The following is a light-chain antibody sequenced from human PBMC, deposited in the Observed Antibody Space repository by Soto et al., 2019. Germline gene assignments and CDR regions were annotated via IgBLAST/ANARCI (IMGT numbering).Light chain of an antibody. CDR3: QQYDNLPFT. V-gene: IGKV1-33*01. J-gene: IGKJ2*01. Sequence: DIQMTQSPSSLPASLGDRVTISCQASQDISNYLNWYQQTPGKAPKLLISDASSLEIGVSSRFSGRGSGTDFTLTISRLQPEDIATYFCQQYDNLPFTFGQGTKLEIK. CDR1: QDISNY. CDR2: DAS.